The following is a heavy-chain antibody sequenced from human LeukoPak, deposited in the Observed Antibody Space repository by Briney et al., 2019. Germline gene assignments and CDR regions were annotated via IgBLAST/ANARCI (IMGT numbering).Heavy chain of an antibody. CDR3: ARLKSLSSSWSLFDY. Sequence: GGSLRLSCAASGFTFSDYYMSWIRQAPGKGLERVSYISSSSSYTNYADSVKGRFTISRDNAKNSLYLQMNSLRAEDTAVYYCARLKSLSSSWSLFDYWGQGTLVTVSS. V-gene: IGHV3-11*03. CDR2: ISSSSSYT. J-gene: IGHJ4*02. D-gene: IGHD6-13*01. CDR1: GFTFSDYY.